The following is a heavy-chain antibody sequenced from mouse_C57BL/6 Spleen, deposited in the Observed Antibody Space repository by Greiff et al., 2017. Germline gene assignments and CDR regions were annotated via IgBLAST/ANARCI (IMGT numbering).Heavy chain of an antibody. CDR1: GYTFTDYE. J-gene: IGHJ2*01. CDR2: IDPETGGT. CDR3: TRSYSNYVGY. V-gene: IGHV1-15*01. Sequence: ESGAELVRPGASVTLSCKASGYTFTDYEMHWVKQTPVHGLEWIGAIDPETGGTAYNQKFKGKAILTADKSSSTAYMELRSLTSEDSAVYYCTRSYSNYVGYWGQGTTLTVSS. D-gene: IGHD2-5*01.